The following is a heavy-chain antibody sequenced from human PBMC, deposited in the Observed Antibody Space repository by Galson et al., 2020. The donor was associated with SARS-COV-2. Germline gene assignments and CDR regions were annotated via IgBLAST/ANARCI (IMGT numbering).Heavy chain of an antibody. J-gene: IGHJ4*02. Sequence: SQTLSLTCTVSGGSINGGSYYWSWIRQHPGKGLEWIGYVHYSGNTHYNPSLESRVSVSVDTSKTQLSLELSSVTAADTAVYYCARMNYYASGSYHWDFDYWGQGTLVTVSS. V-gene: IGHV4-31*03. CDR2: VHYSGNT. CDR3: ARMNYYASGSYHWDFDY. CDR1: GGSINGGSYY. D-gene: IGHD3-10*01.